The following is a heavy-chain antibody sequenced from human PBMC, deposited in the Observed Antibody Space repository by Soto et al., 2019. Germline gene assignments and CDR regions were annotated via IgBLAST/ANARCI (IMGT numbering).Heavy chain of an antibody. J-gene: IGHJ4*02. Sequence: PGGSLRLSCAASGVTVSSNYMSWVRQAPGKGLEWVSVIYSGGSTYYADSVKGRFTISRDNSKNTLYLQMNSLRAEDTAVYYCARHPQVPYFQQGLDYWGQGTLVTVSS. CDR1: GVTVSSNY. D-gene: IGHD3-9*01. CDR2: IYSGGST. V-gene: IGHV3-53*01. CDR3: ARHPQVPYFQQGLDY.